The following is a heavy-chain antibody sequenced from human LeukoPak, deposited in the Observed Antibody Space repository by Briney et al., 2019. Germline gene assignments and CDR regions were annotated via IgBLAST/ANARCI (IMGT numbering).Heavy chain of an antibody. CDR2: ISYDGSNK. CDR3: ARDSARYEQQLGYFDY. CDR1: GFTFSSYA. Sequence: PGRSLRLSCAASGFTFSSYAMHWVRQAPGKGLEWVAVISYDGSNKYYADSVKGRFTISRDNSKNTLYLQMNSLRAEDTAVYYCARDSARYEQQLGYFDYWGQGTLVTVSS. V-gene: IGHV3-30-3*01. J-gene: IGHJ4*02. D-gene: IGHD6-13*01.